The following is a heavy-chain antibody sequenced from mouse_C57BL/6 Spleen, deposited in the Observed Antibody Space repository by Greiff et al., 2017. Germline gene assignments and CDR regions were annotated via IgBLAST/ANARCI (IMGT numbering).Heavy chain of an antibody. J-gene: IGHJ3*01. CDR1: GYTFTSYW. CDR3: ARAYYYGSSYFFAY. Sequence: QVQLKQPGAELVRPGTSVKLSCKASGYTFTSYWMHWVKQRPGQGLEWIGVIDPSDSSTNYNQKFKGKATLTVDTSSSTAYMQLSSLTSEDSAVYYCARAYYYGSSYFFAYWGQGTLVTVSA. V-gene: IGHV1-59*01. D-gene: IGHD1-1*01. CDR2: IDPSDSST.